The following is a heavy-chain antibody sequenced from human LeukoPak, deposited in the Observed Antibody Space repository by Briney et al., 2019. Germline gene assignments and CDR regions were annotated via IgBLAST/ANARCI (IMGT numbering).Heavy chain of an antibody. D-gene: IGHD1-14*01. CDR1: GYTFTGYY. Sequence: ASVKVSCKASGYTFTGYYMHWVRQAPGQGLEWMGGIIPIFGTANYAQKFQGRVTITADESTSTAYMELSSLRSEDTAVYYCARDKGTTGYFDYWGQGTLVTVSS. CDR2: IIPIFGTA. J-gene: IGHJ4*02. V-gene: IGHV1-69*13. CDR3: ARDKGTTGYFDY.